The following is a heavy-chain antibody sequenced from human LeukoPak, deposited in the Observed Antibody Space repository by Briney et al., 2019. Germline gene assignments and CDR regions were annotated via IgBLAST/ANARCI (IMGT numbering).Heavy chain of an antibody. D-gene: IGHD5-24*01. CDR2: IWPGDSDT. CDR1: GYNFANYW. V-gene: IGHV5-51*01. J-gene: IGHJ4*02. CDR3: VRHRDGYSYYFDY. Sequence: GESLKISCQGSGYNFANYWIGWVRQMPGKGLEWMGVIWPGDSDTRYSPSFLGQVTMSVDKSTNTAYLQWDSLKASDTAIYYCVRHRDGYSYYFDYWGQGSLVTVSS.